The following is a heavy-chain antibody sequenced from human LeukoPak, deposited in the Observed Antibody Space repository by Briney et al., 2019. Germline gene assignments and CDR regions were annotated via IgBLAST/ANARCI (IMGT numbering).Heavy chain of an antibody. D-gene: IGHD3-16*01. V-gene: IGHV1-69*13. CDR3: AINLGADYVGDY. J-gene: IGHJ4*02. CDR2: IIPIFGTA. CDR1: GGTFSSYA. Sequence: SVTVSCKASGGTFSSYAISRVRQAPGQGLEWMGGIIPIFGTANYAQKFQGRVTITADESTSTAYMELSSLRAEDTAVYYCAINLGADYVGDYWGEGTLVSVSS.